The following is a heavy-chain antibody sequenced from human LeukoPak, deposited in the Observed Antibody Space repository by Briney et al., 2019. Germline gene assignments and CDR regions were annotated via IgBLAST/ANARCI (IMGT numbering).Heavy chain of an antibody. Sequence: SQTLSLTCAVYGRSFSGYYRSWIRQPPGKGLEWIGEINHSGSTNYNPSLKSRVTISVDTSKNQFSLKLSSVTAADTAVYYCARGDSYGYLTANYFDYWGQGTLVTVSS. V-gene: IGHV4-34*01. CDR2: INHSGST. CDR1: GRSFSGYY. CDR3: ARGDSYGYLTANYFDY. D-gene: IGHD5-18*01. J-gene: IGHJ4*02.